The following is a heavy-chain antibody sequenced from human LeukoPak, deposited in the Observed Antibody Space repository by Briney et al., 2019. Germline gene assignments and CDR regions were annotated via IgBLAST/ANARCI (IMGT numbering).Heavy chain of an antibody. D-gene: IGHD1-26*01. V-gene: IGHV1-18*01. CDR1: GYTFISYG. J-gene: IGHJ4*02. CDR3: ASYPSGSYYEYYFDY. Sequence: ASVKVSCKASGYTFISYGISWVRQAPGQGLEWMGWISGYNGNTNYAQKFQGRVTITADESTSTAYMELSSLRSEDTAVYYCASYPSGSYYEYYFDYWGQGTLVTVSS. CDR2: ISGYNGNT.